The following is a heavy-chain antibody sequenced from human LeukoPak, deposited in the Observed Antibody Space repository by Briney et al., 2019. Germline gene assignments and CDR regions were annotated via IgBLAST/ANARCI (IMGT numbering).Heavy chain of an antibody. CDR3: ARKWNGAFDI. Sequence: GVSLRLSCAASGFTFSNYAMSGFRHAPGKGREGVSDLSDNCCAYTNYVGSVKGRFTSSRNNSKNTLYLQMNSLRAEDTAVYYCARKWNGAFDIWDQGTMVTVSS. CDR2: LSDNCCAYT. D-gene: IGHD1-1*01. J-gene: IGHJ3*02. V-gene: IGHV3-23*01. CDR1: GFTFSNYA.